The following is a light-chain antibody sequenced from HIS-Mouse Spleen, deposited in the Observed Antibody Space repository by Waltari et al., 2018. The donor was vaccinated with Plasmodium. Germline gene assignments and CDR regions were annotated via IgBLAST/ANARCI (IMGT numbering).Light chain of an antibody. CDR1: TIGSKN. Sequence: SYELTQPLSVSVALGQTARITCGGTTIGSKNVHWYQQKPGQAPVLVIYRDSNRPSGIPERFSGSNSGNTATLTISRAQAGDEADYYCQVWDSSTVFGGGTKLTVL. V-gene: IGLV3-9*01. CDR2: RDS. CDR3: QVWDSSTV. J-gene: IGLJ3*02.